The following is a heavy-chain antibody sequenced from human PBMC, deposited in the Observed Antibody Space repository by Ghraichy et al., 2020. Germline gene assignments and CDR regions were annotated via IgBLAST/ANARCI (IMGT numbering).Heavy chain of an antibody. CDR1: GFTFSSYA. CDR2: ISGSGGST. D-gene: IGHD2-21*02. J-gene: IGHJ4*02. V-gene: IGHV3-23*01. Sequence: GESLRLSCAASGFTFSSYAMSWVRQAPGKGLEWVSAISGSGGSTYYADSVKGRFTISRDNSKNTLYLQMNSLRAEDTAVYYCAKDPVVTANTRVYYFDYWGQGTLVTVSS. CDR3: AKDPVVTANTRVYYFDY.